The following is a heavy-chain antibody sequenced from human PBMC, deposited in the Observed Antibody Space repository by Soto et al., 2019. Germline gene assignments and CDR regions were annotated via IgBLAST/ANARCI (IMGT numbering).Heavy chain of an antibody. J-gene: IGHJ4*02. D-gene: IGHD3-16*01. CDR3: ARVAVGLEAPRVWSH. CDR2: INPYNGYT. V-gene: IGHV1-18*01. CDR1: GYTFTSYG. Sequence: QVQVVQSGAEVKKPGASVKVSCKASGYTFTSYGISWVRQAPGQGLEWMGWINPYNGYTQYADQFAGRVTVTADTATTTSFMEVTSLTSDDTAVFYCARVAVGLEAPRVWSHWGQGTLVTVSS.